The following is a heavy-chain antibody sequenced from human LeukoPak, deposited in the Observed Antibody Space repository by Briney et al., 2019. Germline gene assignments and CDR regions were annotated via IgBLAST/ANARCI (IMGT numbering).Heavy chain of an antibody. D-gene: IGHD3-16*01. J-gene: IGHJ4*02. Sequence: GGSLRLSCAGSGFTFSNAWMSWVRQAPGKGLEWVGRINTKTDGGTTDYAAPVKGRFTIPRDDSKNTLYLQMNSLKTEDTALYYCSTAYTTFDSWGQGTLVTVAS. CDR1: GFTFSNAW. CDR2: INTKTDGGTT. V-gene: IGHV3-15*01. CDR3: STAYTTFDS.